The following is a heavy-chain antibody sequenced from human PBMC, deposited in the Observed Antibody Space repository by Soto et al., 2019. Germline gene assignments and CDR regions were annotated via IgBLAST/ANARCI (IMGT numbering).Heavy chain of an antibody. J-gene: IGHJ4*02. CDR1: GYTFSGFY. V-gene: IGHV1-2*02. D-gene: IGHD6-19*01. Sequence: ASVKVSCKASGYTFSGFYMHWVRQAPGQGLEWMGWINPNSGGTKSAEKFKGKVTMTRDTSISTAYMELSRLTSDDTDVYYCASAAVTGTAGLDFWGQGTQVTVSS. CDR3: ASAAVTGTAGLDF. CDR2: INPNSGGT.